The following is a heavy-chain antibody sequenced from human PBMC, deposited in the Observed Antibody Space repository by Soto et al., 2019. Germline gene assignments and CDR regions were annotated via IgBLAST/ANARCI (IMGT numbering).Heavy chain of an antibody. CDR3: VRTSLVVAAATREDY. J-gene: IGHJ4*02. V-gene: IGHV3-74*01. CDR1: GFTFSSYW. Sequence: EVQLVESGGGLVQPGGSLRLSCAASGFTFSSYWMHWVRQAPGKWLVWVSRLNSDGSSTSYADSVKGRFTISRDNAKNTLYLQMNSLRAEDTAVYYCVRTSLVVAAATREDYWGQGTLVTVSS. D-gene: IGHD2-15*01. CDR2: LNSDGSST.